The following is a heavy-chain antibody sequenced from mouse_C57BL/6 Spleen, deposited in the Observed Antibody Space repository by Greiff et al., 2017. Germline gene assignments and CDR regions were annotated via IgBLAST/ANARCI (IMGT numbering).Heavy chain of an antibody. CDR2: INPNNGGT. CDR3: ARGYYGSRGGY. J-gene: IGHJ2*01. Sequence: EVQLQQSGPELVKPGASVKISCKASGYTFTDYYMNWVKQSHGKSLEWIGDINPNNGGTSYNQKFKGKATLTVDKSSRTAYMELRSLTSEDSAVYYCARGYYGSRGGYWGQGTTLTVSA. CDR1: GYTFTDYY. D-gene: IGHD1-1*01. V-gene: IGHV1-26*01.